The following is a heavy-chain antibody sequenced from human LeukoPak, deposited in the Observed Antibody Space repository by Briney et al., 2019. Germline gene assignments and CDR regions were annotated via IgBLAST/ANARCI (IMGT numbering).Heavy chain of an antibody. J-gene: IGHJ6*02. CDR3: ASSSSPHYCYGMDV. Sequence: GASVKVSCKASGYTFTSYAMHWVRQAPGQRLEWMGWSNAGNGNTKYSQEFQGRVTITRDTSASTAYMELSSLRSEDMAVYYCASSSSPHYCYGMDVWGQGTTVTVSS. CDR2: SNAGNGNT. D-gene: IGHD2-2*01. V-gene: IGHV1-3*02. CDR1: GYTFTSYA.